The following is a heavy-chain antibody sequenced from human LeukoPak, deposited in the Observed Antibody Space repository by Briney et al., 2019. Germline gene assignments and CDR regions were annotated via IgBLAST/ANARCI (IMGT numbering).Heavy chain of an antibody. D-gene: IGHD2-2*01. Sequence: GGSLRLSCAASGFTFSSYAMSWVRQAPGKGLEWVSAISGSGGSTYYADSVKGRFTISRDNSKNTLYPQMNSLRAEDTAVYYCARLPAAINGHFDPWGQGTLVTVSS. J-gene: IGHJ5*02. CDR1: GFTFSSYA. CDR3: ARLPAAINGHFDP. CDR2: ISGSGGST. V-gene: IGHV3-23*01.